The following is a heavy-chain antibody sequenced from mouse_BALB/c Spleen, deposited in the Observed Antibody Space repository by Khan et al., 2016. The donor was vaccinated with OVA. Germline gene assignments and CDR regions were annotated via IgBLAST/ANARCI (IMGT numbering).Heavy chain of an antibody. CDR2: ISYSGVT. V-gene: IGHV3-2*02. CDR1: GYSITSGYA. D-gene: IGHD1-1*01. CDR3: ANGNYCGYYFDY. Sequence: EVQLQESGPGLVKPSQSLSLTCTVTGYSITSGYAWNWIRQFPGNKLEWMGYISYSGVTSYTPSLKSRISISRDTSKNQFFLQLNSVTTEATATYYGANGNYCGYYFDYWGQGTTLTVSS. J-gene: IGHJ2*01.